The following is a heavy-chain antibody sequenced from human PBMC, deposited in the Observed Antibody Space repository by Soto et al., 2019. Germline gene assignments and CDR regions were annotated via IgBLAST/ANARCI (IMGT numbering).Heavy chain of an antibody. J-gene: IGHJ5*02. CDR2: INPSSGAA. V-gene: IGHV1-46*01. CDR3: ARESTPGIGLTTRRNWFDP. D-gene: IGHD6-13*01. Sequence: QVRLVQSGAEVGKPGASVTISCKASGYTFTTYYVHWVRHAPGQGPEWMGIINPSSGAASYAQNFRGRVTMTRDTSTITFYMTLNSLRSEDSAVYFCARESTPGIGLTTRRNWFDPWGQGTLLTVYS. CDR1: GYTFTTYY.